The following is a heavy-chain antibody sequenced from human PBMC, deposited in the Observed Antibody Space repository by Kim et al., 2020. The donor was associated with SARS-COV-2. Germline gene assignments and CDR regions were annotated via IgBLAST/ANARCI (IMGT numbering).Heavy chain of an antibody. J-gene: IGHJ6*02. V-gene: IGHV1-24*01. CDR2: FDPEDGET. Sequence: ASVKVSCKVSGYTLTELSMHWVRQAPGKGLEWMGGFDPEDGETIYAQKFQGRVTMTEDTSTDTAYMELSSLRSEDTAVYYCATFVVVPAAIRRGAYYYYGMDVWGQGTTVTVSS. CDR3: ATFVVVPAAIRRGAYYYYGMDV. CDR1: GYTLTELS. D-gene: IGHD2-2*02.